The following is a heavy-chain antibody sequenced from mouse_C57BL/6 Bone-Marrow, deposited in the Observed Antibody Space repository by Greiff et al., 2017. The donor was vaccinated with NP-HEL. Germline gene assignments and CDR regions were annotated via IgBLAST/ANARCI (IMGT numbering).Heavy chain of an antibody. CDR2: ISGGGGNT. CDR3: ARHGTLFFDY. J-gene: IGHJ2*01. V-gene: IGHV5-9*01. CDR1: GFTFSSYT. D-gene: IGHD3-3*01. Sequence: EVQRVESGGGLVKPGGSLKLSCAASGFTFSSYTMSWVRQTPEKRLEWVATISGGGGNTYYPDSVKGRFTISRDNAKNTLYLQMSSLRSEDTALYYGARHGTLFFDYWGQGTTRTVSS.